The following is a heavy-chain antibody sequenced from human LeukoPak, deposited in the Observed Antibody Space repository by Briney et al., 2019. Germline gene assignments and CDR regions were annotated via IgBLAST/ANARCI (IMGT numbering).Heavy chain of an antibody. CDR1: GFTFSDHY. J-gene: IGHJ4*02. CDR2: SRNKANSYTT. CDR3: ARASAAAGFRAIDY. Sequence: GGTLRLSCAASGFTFSDHYMDWARQAPGKGLEWVGRSRNKANSYTTEYAASVKGRFTISRDDSKTSPYLQLNSLKTEDTAVYFCARASAAAGFRAIDYWGQGTLVTVSS. D-gene: IGHD6-13*01. V-gene: IGHV3-72*01.